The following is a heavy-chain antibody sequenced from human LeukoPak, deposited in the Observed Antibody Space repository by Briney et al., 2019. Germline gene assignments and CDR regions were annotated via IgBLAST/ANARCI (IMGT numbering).Heavy chain of an antibody. Sequence: ASVKVSCKASGYTFTSYGISWVRQAPGQGLEWMGWISAYNGNTNYAQKFQGRVTMTTDTSTSTAYMDLRSLRSDDTAVYYCARGLQENLAWLKAFSAFDFWGQGTMVTVSS. CDR3: ARGLQENLAWLKAFSAFDF. V-gene: IGHV1-18*01. CDR1: GYTFTSYG. J-gene: IGHJ3*01. CDR2: ISAYNGNT. D-gene: IGHD5-24*01.